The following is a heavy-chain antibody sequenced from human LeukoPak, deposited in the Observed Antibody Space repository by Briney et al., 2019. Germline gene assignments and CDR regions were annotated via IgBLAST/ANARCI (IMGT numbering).Heavy chain of an antibody. J-gene: IGHJ5*02. CDR2: ISGSGGST. CDR3: AKGYGSGSYYNWFDP. D-gene: IGHD3-10*01. CDR1: GFTFSSYA. V-gene: IGHV3-23*01. Sequence: PGGSLRLSCAASGFTFSSYAMSSVRQAPGKGLEWVSAISGSGGSTYYADSVKGRFTISRDNSKNTLYLQMNSLRAEDTAVYYCAKGYGSGSYYNWFDPWGQGTLVTVSS.